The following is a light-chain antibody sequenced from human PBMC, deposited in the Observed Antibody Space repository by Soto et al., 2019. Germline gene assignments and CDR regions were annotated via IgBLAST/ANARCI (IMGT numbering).Light chain of an antibody. CDR3: CSYAGRDPLSV. CDR1: STDVGGYNY. CDR2: DVS. V-gene: IGLV2-11*01. Sequence: QSALTQPRSVSGSPGQSVTISCTGTSTDVGGYNYVSWYQQHPGKVPKLMLYDVSKRPSGVPDRFSGSKSGNTASLTISGLQAEDEADYYCCSYAGRDPLSVFGSGTKVTV. J-gene: IGLJ1*01.